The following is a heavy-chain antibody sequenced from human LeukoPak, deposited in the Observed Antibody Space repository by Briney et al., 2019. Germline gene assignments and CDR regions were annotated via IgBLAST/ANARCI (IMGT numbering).Heavy chain of an antibody. V-gene: IGHV1-2*02. CDR1: GYTFTGYY. Sequence: VASVKVSCKASGYTFTGYYMHWVRRAPGQGLEWMGWINPNSGGTNYAQKFQGRVTMTRDTSISTAYMELTRLRSDDTAVYYCARDRPPRAFDIWGQGTMVTVSS. D-gene: IGHD6-6*01. CDR2: INPNSGGT. J-gene: IGHJ3*02. CDR3: ARDRPPRAFDI.